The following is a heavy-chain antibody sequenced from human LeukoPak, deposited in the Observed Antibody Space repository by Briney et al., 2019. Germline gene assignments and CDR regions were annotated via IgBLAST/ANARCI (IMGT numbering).Heavy chain of an antibody. CDR3: AKGAYYHGSGRYFDY. D-gene: IGHD3-10*01. V-gene: IGHV3-23*01. J-gene: IGHJ4*02. Sequence: GGSLRLSCAASGFTFSSYAMNWVRQAPGKGREWVSAISGSGGATYYADSVKGRFTMSRDNSKNTLYLQLNSLRAEDTAVYYCAKGAYYHGSGRYFDYWGQGTLVTVSA. CDR2: ISGSGGAT. CDR1: GFTFSSYA.